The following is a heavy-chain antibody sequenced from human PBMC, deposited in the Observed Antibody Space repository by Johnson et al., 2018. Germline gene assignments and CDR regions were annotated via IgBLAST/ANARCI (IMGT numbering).Heavy chain of an antibody. CDR2: IKQEGSEK. Sequence: VQLVQSGGGLVRXGGSLRLSCAASGFTFSSYWMSWVRQAPGKGLEWVATIKQEGSEKYYVESVKGRFTISRDNAKNSLYLQMNSRRAEDTAVYYCAKAPLISPSGAFDIWGQGTMVTVSS. CDR3: AKAPLISPSGAFDI. CDR1: GFTFSSYW. D-gene: IGHD1-26*01. J-gene: IGHJ3*02. V-gene: IGHV3-7*01.